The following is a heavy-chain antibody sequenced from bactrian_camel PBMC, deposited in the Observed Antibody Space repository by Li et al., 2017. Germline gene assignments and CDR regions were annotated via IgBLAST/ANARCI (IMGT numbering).Heavy chain of an antibody. Sequence: QLVESGGGLVQPGGSLRLSCKGSGFTFSKYDLNWARHVPGKGLEWVAVVTGAGGATYYRDSVKGRFTISRDNAKNTLYLQMISLEPEDTAVYYCTTAAFGYWGQGTQVTVS. J-gene: IGHJ4*01. D-gene: IGHD1*01. CDR2: VTGAGGAT. V-gene: IGHV3S40*01. CDR1: GFTFSKYD. CDR3: TTAAFGY.